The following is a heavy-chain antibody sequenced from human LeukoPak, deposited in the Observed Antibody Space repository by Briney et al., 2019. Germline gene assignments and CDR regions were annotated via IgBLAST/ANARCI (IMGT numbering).Heavy chain of an antibody. CDR2: IYYSGST. J-gene: IGHJ4*02. V-gene: IGHV4-59*01. D-gene: IGHD3-10*01. CDR3: ARTHYGFDY. Sequence: PSETLSLTCTVSGGSISSYYWSWMRQPPGRGLEGIGYIYYSGSTNYNPSLKSRVTISVDTSKNQFSLKLSSVTAADTAVYYCARTHYGFDYWGQGTLVTVSS. CDR1: GGSISSYY.